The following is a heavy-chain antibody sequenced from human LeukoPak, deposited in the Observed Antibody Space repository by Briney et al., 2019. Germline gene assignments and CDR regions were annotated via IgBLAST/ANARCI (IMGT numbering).Heavy chain of an antibody. CDR3: ARVWFGELFLDY. V-gene: IGHV4-61*02. D-gene: IGHD3-10*01. CDR2: IYTSGST. J-gene: IGHJ4*02. CDR1: GGSISSGSYY. Sequence: PSETLSLTCTVSGGSISSGSYYWSWIRQPAGKGLEWIGRIYTSGSTNYNPSLKSRVTISVDTSKNQFSLKLSSVTAADTAVYYCARVWFGELFLDYWGQGTLVTVSS.